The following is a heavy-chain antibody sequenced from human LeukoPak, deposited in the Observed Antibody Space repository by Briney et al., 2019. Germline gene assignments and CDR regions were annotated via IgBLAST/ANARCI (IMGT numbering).Heavy chain of an antibody. J-gene: IGHJ4*02. Sequence: SGGSLRLSCAASGFTFSSYAMTWVRQAPGRGLEWVSAISDSGGSTFYADSVKGRFTISRDNSKNTLYLQMNSLRAEDTAVYYCAKRQGDYWGQGTLVTVSP. V-gene: IGHV3-23*01. CDR3: AKRQGDY. CDR2: ISDSGGST. CDR1: GFTFSSYA.